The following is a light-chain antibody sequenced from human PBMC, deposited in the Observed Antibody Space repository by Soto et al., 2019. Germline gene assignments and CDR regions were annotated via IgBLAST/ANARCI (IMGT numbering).Light chain of an antibody. V-gene: IGLV2-8*01. J-gene: IGLJ1*01. CDR2: EVN. CDR3: SSYAGSNNCV. Sequence: QSVLTQPPSASGSPGQSVTISCTGTSSDVGGYNYVSWYQQHPGKAPKLIIYEVNERPSGVPDRFSGSKSGNTASLTVSGLQAEDEADYYGSSYAGSNNCVFGTGTKLTVL. CDR1: SSDVGGYNY.